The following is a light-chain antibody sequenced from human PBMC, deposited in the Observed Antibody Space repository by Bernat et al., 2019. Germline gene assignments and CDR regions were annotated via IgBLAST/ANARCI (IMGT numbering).Light chain of an antibody. J-gene: IGKJ4*01. CDR3: QQGNDIPLT. Sequence: VLTQSPTSMTVSQGERVTMSCTASSTISANFLHWYQQKPGFPPRLLVYRTSSLASGVPARFSGSGSGTSYTLTISSVEAEDVATYYCQQGNDIPLTFGGGTKVEIK. V-gene: IGKV3-7*02. CDR1: STISANF. CDR2: RTS.